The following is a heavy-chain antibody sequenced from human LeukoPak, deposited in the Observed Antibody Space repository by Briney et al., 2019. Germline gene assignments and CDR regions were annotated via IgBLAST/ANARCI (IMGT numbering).Heavy chain of an antibody. Sequence: PGRSLRLSCAASGFTFSSYAMHWVRQAPGKGLEYVSTISTNGGRTYYANSVKGRFTISRDNSKNTVYLRMGSLRAEDMAVYYCARERRGDDAFDIWGQGTMVTVSS. CDR2: ISTNGGRT. CDR3: ARERRGDDAFDI. V-gene: IGHV3-64*01. D-gene: IGHD3-16*01. CDR1: GFTFSSYA. J-gene: IGHJ3*02.